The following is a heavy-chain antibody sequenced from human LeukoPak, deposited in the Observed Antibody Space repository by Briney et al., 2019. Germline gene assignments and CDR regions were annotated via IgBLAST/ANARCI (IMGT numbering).Heavy chain of an antibody. CDR1: GFTLSSYW. V-gene: IGHV3-74*01. D-gene: IGHD1-14*01. CDR2: INPGGSSI. CDR3: ARSNQADDY. Sequence: GGSLRLSCAASGFTLSSYWMHWVRQVPGKGLVWVARINPGGSSITYADSVKSRFTISRDNAKNTLYLQMDSLRAEDTGVYYCARSNQADDYWGQGTLVTVSS. J-gene: IGHJ4*02.